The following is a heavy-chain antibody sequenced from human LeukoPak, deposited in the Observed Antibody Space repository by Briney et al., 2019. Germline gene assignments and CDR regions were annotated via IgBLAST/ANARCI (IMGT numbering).Heavy chain of an antibody. V-gene: IGHV4-59*01. J-gene: IGHJ6*03. Sequence: PSETLSLTCTVSGGSISSYYWSWILQPPGKGLEWRVDSYYSGSTNYNPSLNRRGTISLDTSKNQFSLKLRSVTAADPAVYYCARGSSWYPYSMDVWGKGTTVTVSS. D-gene: IGHD6-13*01. CDR2: SYYSGST. CDR1: GGSISSYY. CDR3: ARGSSWYPYSMDV.